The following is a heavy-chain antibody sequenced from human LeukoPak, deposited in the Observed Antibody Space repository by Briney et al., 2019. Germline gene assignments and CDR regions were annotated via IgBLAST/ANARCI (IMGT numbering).Heavy chain of an antibody. J-gene: IGHJ4*02. V-gene: IGHV3-30*02. CDR2: IQFDGSYK. Sequence: GGPLRLSCAASGFTFVSSAMHWVRQAPGKGLECVAFIQFDGSYKLYSGSVKGRFTISRDNSKNTLYLEMNSLRPEDTAVYYCATHCSGTACHRDYWGQGTLVTVSS. D-gene: IGHD2-2*01. CDR1: GFTFVSSA. CDR3: ATHCSGTACHRDY.